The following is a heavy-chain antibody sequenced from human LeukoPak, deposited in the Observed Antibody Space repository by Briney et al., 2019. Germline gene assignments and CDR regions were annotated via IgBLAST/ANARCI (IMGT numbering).Heavy chain of an antibody. CDR1: GGSISSSSYY. CDR2: IYYSGST. CDR3: AVEASNITIFGVVGQFDY. D-gene: IGHD3-3*01. J-gene: IGHJ4*02. V-gene: IGHV4-39*07. Sequence: PSETLSLTCTVSGGSISSSSYYWGWIRQPPGKGLEWIGSIYYSGSTYYNPSLKSRVTISVDTSKNQFSLKLSSVTAADTAVYYCAVEASNITIFGVVGQFDYWGQGTLVTVSS.